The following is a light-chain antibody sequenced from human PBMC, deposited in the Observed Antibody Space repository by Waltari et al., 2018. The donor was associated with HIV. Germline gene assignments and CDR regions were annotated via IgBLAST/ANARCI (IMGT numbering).Light chain of an antibody. CDR2: EVT. Sequence: QSALTQSASVSGSPGQSITISCTGTSSDIGSYNLVPWYQQHPGKAPKLMIYEVTKRPSGISNRFSGSKSGNTASLTISGLQAEDEADYYCCSYASSTTLVFGGGTKLTVL. V-gene: IGLV2-23*02. J-gene: IGLJ3*02. CDR3: CSYASSTTLV. CDR1: SSDIGSYNL.